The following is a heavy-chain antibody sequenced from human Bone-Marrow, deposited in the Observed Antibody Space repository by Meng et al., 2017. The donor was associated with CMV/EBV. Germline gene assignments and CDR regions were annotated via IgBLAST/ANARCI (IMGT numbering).Heavy chain of an antibody. V-gene: IGHV4-34*01. D-gene: IGHD6-6*01. CDR2: INHSGST. CDR1: GGSFSGYY. J-gene: IGHJ4*02. Sequence: GSLRLSCAVYGGSFSGYYWSWIRQPPGKGLEWIGEINHSGSTNYNPSLKSRVTISRDNAKNSLYLQMNSLRAEDTAVYYCARGAGDSSSGYYFDYWGQGTLVTVSS. CDR3: ARGAGDSSSGYYFDY.